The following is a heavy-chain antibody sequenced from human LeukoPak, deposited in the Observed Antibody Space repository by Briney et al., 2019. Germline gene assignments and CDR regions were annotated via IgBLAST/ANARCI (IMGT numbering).Heavy chain of an antibody. Sequence: ASVKVSCKASGGTFSSYAISWVRQAPGQGLEWMGRIIPILGIANYARKFQGRVTITADKSTSTAYMELSSLRSEDTAVYYCAIILRYDAFDIWGQGTMVTVSS. CDR1: GGTFSSYA. V-gene: IGHV1-69*04. CDR3: AIILRYDAFDI. CDR2: IIPILGIA. D-gene: IGHD3-9*01. J-gene: IGHJ3*02.